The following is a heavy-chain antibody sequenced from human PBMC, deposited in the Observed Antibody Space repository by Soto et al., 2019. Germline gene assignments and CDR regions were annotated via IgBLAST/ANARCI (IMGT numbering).Heavy chain of an antibody. J-gene: IGHJ6*02. Sequence: EVQLLESGGGLVQPGGSLRLSCAASGFTFSSYAMSWVRQAPGKGLEWVSAISGSGGSTYYADSVKGRFTISRDNSKNTPYLQMNSLRAEDTAVYYCAKDAGIAAADFYYYYGMDVWGQGTTVTVSS. D-gene: IGHD6-13*01. CDR1: GFTFSSYA. CDR3: AKDAGIAAADFYYYYGMDV. V-gene: IGHV3-23*01. CDR2: ISGSGGST.